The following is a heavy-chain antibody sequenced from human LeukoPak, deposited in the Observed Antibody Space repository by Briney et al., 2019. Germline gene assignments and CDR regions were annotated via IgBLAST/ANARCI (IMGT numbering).Heavy chain of an antibody. CDR2: IIPIFGTA. J-gene: IGHJ6*02. CDR1: GGTFSSYA. D-gene: IGHD6-13*01. CDR3: ASQLVRTNIYYYYYGMDV. V-gene: IGHV1-69*13. Sequence: SGKVSCTASGGTFSSYAISWVRQAPGQGLEWMGGIIPIFGTANYAQKFQGRVTITADESTSTAYMELSSLRSEDTAVYYCASQLVRTNIYYYYYGMDVWGQGTTVTVSS.